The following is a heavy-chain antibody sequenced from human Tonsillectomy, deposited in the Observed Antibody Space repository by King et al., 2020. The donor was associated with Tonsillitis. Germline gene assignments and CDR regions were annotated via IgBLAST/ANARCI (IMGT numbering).Heavy chain of an antibody. V-gene: IGHV3-74*01. CDR1: GFTFSSYW. CDR3: ASRRRSEYSSSSYFDL. D-gene: IGHD6-6*01. J-gene: IGHJ2*01. CDR2: INSDGSST. Sequence: VQLVESGGGLVQPGGSLRLSCAASGFTFSSYWMHWVRQAPGKGLVWGSYINSDGSSTIYADSVKGRFTISRYNAKNTLYLQMNSLRAEDTAVYYCASRRRSEYSSSSYFDLWGRGTLVTVSS.